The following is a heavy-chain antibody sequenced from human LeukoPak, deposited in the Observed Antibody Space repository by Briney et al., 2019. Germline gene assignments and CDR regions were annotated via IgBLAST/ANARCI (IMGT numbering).Heavy chain of an antibody. V-gene: IGHV1-2*02. CDR1: GYTFTGYN. CDR3: ARDGHFDN. J-gene: IGHJ4*02. CDR2: INPNSGGT. Sequence: ASVKVSCKASGYTFTGYNMQWLRQAPGQGLEWMGWINPNSGGTNYAQKFQGRATMTRDTSISTAYVELSRLRSDDTAVYYCARDGHFDNWGQGTLVTVSS.